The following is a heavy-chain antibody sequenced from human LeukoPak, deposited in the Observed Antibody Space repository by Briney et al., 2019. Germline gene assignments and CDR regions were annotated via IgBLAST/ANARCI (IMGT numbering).Heavy chain of an antibody. CDR1: GGSIRSSSHN. CDR2: IFYSGST. J-gene: IGHJ4*02. D-gene: IGHD3-3*01. Sequence: PSETLSLTCTVSGGSIRSSSHNWDWIRQPPGKGLEYIGSIFYSGSTHYNPSLTSRVTISVDTSKNQFSLKLSSVTAADTAVYYCARRPKQPGFWSGYVDYWGQGILVTVSP. CDR3: ARRPKQPGFWSGYVDY. V-gene: IGHV4-39*01.